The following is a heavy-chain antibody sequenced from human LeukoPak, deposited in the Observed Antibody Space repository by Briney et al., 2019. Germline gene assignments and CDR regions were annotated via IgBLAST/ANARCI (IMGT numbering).Heavy chain of an antibody. V-gene: IGHV1-18*01. CDR1: GYTFTSYG. J-gene: IGHJ4*02. D-gene: IGHD6-19*01. CDR2: ISGYNGNT. CDR3: ARSVDIAEAGEAPSFVY. Sequence: AASLKLSCTASGYTFTSYGISWVRQAPGQGLEWMGWISGYNGNTNYAPRFKGRVAMTTDNSTNTLYMELRSLRADDTAVYYCARSVDIAEAGEAPSFVYWGQGTLVTVSS.